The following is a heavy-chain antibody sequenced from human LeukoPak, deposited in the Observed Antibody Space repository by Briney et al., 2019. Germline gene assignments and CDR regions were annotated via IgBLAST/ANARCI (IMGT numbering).Heavy chain of an antibody. CDR3: ARGSRIRQQLAKYFQH. J-gene: IGHJ1*01. D-gene: IGHD6-13*01. CDR1: GGSISSSSYY. V-gene: IGHV4-39*07. CDR2: INHSGST. Sequence: SETLSLTCTVSGGSISSSSYYWGWIRQPPGKGLEWIGEINHSGSTNYNPSLKSRVTISVDTSKNQFSLKLSSVTAADTAVYYCARGSRIRQQLAKYFQHWGQGTLVTVSS.